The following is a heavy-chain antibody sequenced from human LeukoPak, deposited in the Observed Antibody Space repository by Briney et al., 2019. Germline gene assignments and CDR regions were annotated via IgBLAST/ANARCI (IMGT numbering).Heavy chain of an antibody. CDR1: GGSFSSGDYY. CDR3: ASTYYDFWSGYDLKFDY. Sequence: SETLSLTCTVSGGSFSSGDYYWSWIRQPPGKGLEWIGYIYYSGSTYYNPSLKNRVTISVDTSKNQFSLKLSSVTAADTAVYYCASTYYDFWSGYDLKFDYWGQGTLVTVSS. CDR2: IYYSGST. D-gene: IGHD3-3*01. J-gene: IGHJ4*02. V-gene: IGHV4-30-4*08.